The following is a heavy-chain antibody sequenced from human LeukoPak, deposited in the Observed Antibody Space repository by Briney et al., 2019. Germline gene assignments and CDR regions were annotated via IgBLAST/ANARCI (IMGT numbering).Heavy chain of an antibody. D-gene: IGHD3-9*01. J-gene: IGHJ5*02. CDR2: INHSGST. V-gene: IGHV4-34*01. CDR1: GGSFSGYY. CDR3: ASGMASGILTGYYSGILGWFDP. Sequence: SETLSLTCAVYGGSFSGYYWSWIRQPPGKGLEWIGEINHSGSTNYNPSLKSRVTISVDTSKNQFSLKLSSVTAADTAVYYCASGMASGILTGYYSGILGWFDPWGQGTLVTVSS.